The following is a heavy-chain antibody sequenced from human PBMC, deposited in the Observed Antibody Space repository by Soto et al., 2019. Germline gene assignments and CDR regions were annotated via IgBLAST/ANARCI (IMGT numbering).Heavy chain of an antibody. CDR2: INSDGSST. V-gene: IGHV3-74*01. J-gene: IGHJ6*02. CDR1: GFTFSSYW. D-gene: IGHD2-2*01. Sequence: GGSLRLSCAASGFTFSSYWMHWVRQAPGKGLVWVSRINSDGSSTSYADSVKGRFTISRDNAKNTLYLQMNSLRAEDTAVYYCAREDQLLSEDYYYGMDVWGQGTTVTVSS. CDR3: AREDQLLSEDYYYGMDV.